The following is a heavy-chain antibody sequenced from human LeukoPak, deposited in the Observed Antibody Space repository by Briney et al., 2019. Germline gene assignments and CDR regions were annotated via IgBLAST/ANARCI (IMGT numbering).Heavy chain of an antibody. CDR2: TYYRSKWYN. D-gene: IGHD6-13*01. Sequence: SQTLSLTCAISGDSVSSNSAAWNWIRQSPSRGLEWLGRTYYRSKWYNDYAVSVKSRITINPDTSKNQFSLQLNSVTPEDTAVYYCARGEFSSSWYGNAFDIWGQGTMVTVPS. CDR3: ARGEFSSSWYGNAFDI. V-gene: IGHV6-1*01. J-gene: IGHJ3*02. CDR1: GDSVSSNSAA.